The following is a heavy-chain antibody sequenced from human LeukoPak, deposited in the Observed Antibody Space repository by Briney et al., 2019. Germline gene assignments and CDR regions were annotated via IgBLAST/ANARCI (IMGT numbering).Heavy chain of an antibody. CDR1: GFTFSDHA. J-gene: IGHJ4*02. V-gene: IGHV3-23*01. D-gene: IGHD6-19*01. CDR3: AKVSWLGTLPSYHFDS. Sequence: GGSLRLSCAASGFTFSDHAMSWVRQAPEKGLEWVSAIRGTGTTTFYAASVKGRFTISRDNSKNTADLQMNSLRAEDTAVYYCAKVSWLGTLPSYHFDSWGQGTQVTVSS. CDR2: IRGTGTTT.